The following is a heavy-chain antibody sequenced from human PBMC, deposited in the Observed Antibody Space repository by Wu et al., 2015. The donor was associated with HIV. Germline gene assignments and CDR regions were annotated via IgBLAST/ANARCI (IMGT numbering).Heavy chain of an antibody. D-gene: IGHD3-3*01. CDR3: ARDQGSTIFGVAKGGYWYFDL. CDR1: GYTFTGYY. J-gene: IGHJ2*01. Sequence: QVQLVQSGAEVKKPGASMKVSCKASGYTFTGYYIHWVRQAPGQGLEWMGWINPNSGGTNYAQKFQGRVTMTRDTSISTAYMDLSRLRSDDTAVYYCARDQGSTIFGVAKGGYWYFDLWGRGTLVTVSS. CDR2: INPNSGGT. V-gene: IGHV1-2*02.